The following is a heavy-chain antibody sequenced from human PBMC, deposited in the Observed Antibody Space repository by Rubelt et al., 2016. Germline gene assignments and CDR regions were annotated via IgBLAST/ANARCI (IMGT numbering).Heavy chain of an antibody. J-gene: IGHJ5*02. CDR3: ARRRKVPQNWFDP. CDR1: GGSISGISYY. D-gene: IGHD1-14*01. Sequence: QQQLQESGPGLVKPSETLSLTCIVSGGSISGISYYWGWIRQPPGKGLEWIASIFSRGSTSYSPSLKSRVTISVDTAKNQFALKLRSVAAADTAVYYCARRRKVPQNWFDPWGQGTLVTVSS. CDR2: IFSRGST. V-gene: IGHV4-39*01.